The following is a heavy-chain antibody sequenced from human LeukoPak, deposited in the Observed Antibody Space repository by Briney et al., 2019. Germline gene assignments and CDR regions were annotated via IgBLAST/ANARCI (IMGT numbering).Heavy chain of an antibody. J-gene: IGHJ4*02. CDR1: GYTFTSYG. CDR2: ISAYNGNT. Sequence: ASVKVSCKASGYTFTSYGISWVRQAPGQGLEWMGWISAYNGNTNYAQKLQGRVTMTTDTSTSTAYMELSSLRSEDTAVYYCALRLYDSSGYYSLWFDYWGQGTLVTVSS. D-gene: IGHD3-22*01. V-gene: IGHV1-18*01. CDR3: ALRLYDSSGYYSLWFDY.